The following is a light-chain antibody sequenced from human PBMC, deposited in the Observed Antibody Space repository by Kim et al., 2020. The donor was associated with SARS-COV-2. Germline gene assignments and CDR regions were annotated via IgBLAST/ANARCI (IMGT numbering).Light chain of an antibody. V-gene: IGKV3-15*01. CDR2: DAS. CDR1: RSISSN. J-gene: IGKJ1*01. CDR3: QQDHNWRT. Sequence: DIMMAQSPATLSVSPGGRATLSCRASRSISSNLAWYQQKPGQAPRLLFYDASTRATGVPVRFSGSGSGTEFTLTISSLQSDDSAVYYCQQDHNWRTFGQGTKVDIK.